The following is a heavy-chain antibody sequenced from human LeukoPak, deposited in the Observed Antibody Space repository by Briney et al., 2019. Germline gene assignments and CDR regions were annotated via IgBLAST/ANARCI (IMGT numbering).Heavy chain of an antibody. CDR3: ARWISGSWGYYFDY. D-gene: IGHD3-10*01. CDR1: GGSISSSSYY. Sequence: PSETLSLTCTVSGGSISSSSYYWGWIRQPPGKGLEWIGSIYYSGSTYYNPSLKSRVTISVDTSKNQFSLKLSSVTAADTAVYYCARWISGSWGYYFDYWGQGTLVTVSS. CDR2: IYYSGST. V-gene: IGHV4-39*01. J-gene: IGHJ4*02.